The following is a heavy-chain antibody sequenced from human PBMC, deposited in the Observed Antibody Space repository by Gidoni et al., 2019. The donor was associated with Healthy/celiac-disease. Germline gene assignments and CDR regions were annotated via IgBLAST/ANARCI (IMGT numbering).Heavy chain of an antibody. CDR2: ISSSSSYT. J-gene: IGHJ3*02. Sequence: QVQLVESGGGLVKPGGSLRLSCAASGFTFSDYYMSWIRQAPGKGLECVSYISSSSSYTNYADTVKGRFTISRDNAKNSLYLQMNSLRAEDTAVYYCARHRGNYDFWSGYYTGAFDIWGQGTMVTVSS. D-gene: IGHD3-3*01. CDR1: GFTFSDYY. CDR3: ARHRGNYDFWSGYYTGAFDI. V-gene: IGHV3-11*05.